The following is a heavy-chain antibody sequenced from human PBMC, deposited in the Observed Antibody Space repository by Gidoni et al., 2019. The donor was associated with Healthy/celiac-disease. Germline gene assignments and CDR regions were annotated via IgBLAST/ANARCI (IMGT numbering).Heavy chain of an antibody. J-gene: IGHJ4*02. D-gene: IGHD2-21*02. CDR1: GFTFSSYA. CDR2: ISYDGSNK. CDR3: ARAPSIVVVTATPVGY. Sequence: QVQLVASGGGGVQPGRSLRLSCAASGFTFSSYAMHWVRQAPGRGLELVAVISYDGSNKYYADSVKGRFTISRDNSKNTLYLQMNSLRAEDTAVYYCARAPSIVVVTATPVGYWGQGTLVTVSS. V-gene: IGHV3-30*04.